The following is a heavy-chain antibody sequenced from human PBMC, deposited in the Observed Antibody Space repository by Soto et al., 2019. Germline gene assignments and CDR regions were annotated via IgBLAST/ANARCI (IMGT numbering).Heavy chain of an antibody. Sequence: PSETLSLTCTVSGGSISSGGYYRSWIRQHPGKGLEWIGYIYYSGSTYYNPSLKSRVTISVDTSKNQFSLKLSSVTAADTAVYYCARSLLDYYDSRGFYYWGQGTLVTVSS. CDR3: ARSLLDYYDSRGFYY. J-gene: IGHJ4*02. CDR1: GGSISSGGYY. V-gene: IGHV4-31*03. D-gene: IGHD3-22*01. CDR2: IYYSGST.